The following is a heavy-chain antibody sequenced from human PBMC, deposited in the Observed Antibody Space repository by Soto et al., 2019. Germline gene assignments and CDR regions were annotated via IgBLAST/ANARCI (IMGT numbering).Heavy chain of an antibody. CDR3: ARHLYSGSYSAFWFDP. D-gene: IGHD1-26*01. V-gene: IGHV3-7*03. J-gene: IGHJ5*02. CDR2: IKQDGSEK. CDR1: GFTFSSYW. Sequence: GGSLRLSCAASGFTFSSYWMSWVRQAPGKGLEWVANIKQDGSEKYYVDSVKGRFTISRDNAKNSLYLQMSSLRAEDTAVYYCARHLYSGSYSAFWFDPWGQGTLVTVSS.